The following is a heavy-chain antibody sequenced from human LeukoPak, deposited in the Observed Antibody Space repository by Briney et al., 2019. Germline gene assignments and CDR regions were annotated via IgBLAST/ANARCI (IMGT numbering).Heavy chain of an antibody. CDR1: GFTFSSYA. V-gene: IGHV3-23*01. D-gene: IGHD3-22*01. J-gene: IGHJ4*02. Sequence: GGSLRLSCAASGFTFSSYAMNWVSQAPGTGLEWVSGISGSGGRTYYADSVKGRFTISRDNARNSLYLQMNSLRVEDTAVYYCARAAPTRTLIGSGADYWGQGTLVSVSS. CDR2: ISGSGGRT. CDR3: ARAAPTRTLIGSGADY.